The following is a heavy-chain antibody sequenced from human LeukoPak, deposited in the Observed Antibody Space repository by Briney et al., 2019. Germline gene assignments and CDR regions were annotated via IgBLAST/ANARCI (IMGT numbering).Heavy chain of an antibody. V-gene: IGHV4-59*08. D-gene: IGHD4-11*01. CDR2: IYYSGST. CDR1: GGSISSYY. CDR3: ARQGDYDAFDI. J-gene: IGHJ3*02. Sequence: SETLSLTCTVSGGSISSYYWSWIRQPPGKGLEWIGYIYYSGSTTYNPSLKSRVTISVDTSKNQFSLKLSSVTAADTAVYYCARQGDYDAFDIWGQGTMVTVSS.